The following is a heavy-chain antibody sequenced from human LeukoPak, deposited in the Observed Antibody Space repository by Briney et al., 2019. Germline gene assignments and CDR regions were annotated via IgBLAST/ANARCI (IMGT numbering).Heavy chain of an antibody. V-gene: IGHV1-18*01. CDR1: GYTFTSYG. Sequence: ASVKVSCKAPGYTFTSYGISWVRRAPGQGLEWMGWISAYNGNTNYAQKLQGRVTMTTDTSTSTAYMELRSLRSDDTAVYYCARLKQQLDDAFDIWGQGTMVTVSS. CDR3: ARLKQQLDDAFDI. CDR2: ISAYNGNT. D-gene: IGHD6-13*01. J-gene: IGHJ3*02.